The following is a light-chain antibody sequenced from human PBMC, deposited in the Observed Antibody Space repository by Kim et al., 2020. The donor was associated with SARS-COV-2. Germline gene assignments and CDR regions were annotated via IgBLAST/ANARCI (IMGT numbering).Light chain of an antibody. CDR2: GAS. V-gene: IGKV3-20*01. Sequence: SPGERATRSCRASQSVSSYLAWYQQKPGQTPRLLIYGASSRASGIPDRFSGSGSGTDFSLIISRLEPDDFAVYYCQQYGGSPPLTFGGGTKVDIK. J-gene: IGKJ4*01. CDR3: QQYGGSPPLT. CDR1: QSVSSY.